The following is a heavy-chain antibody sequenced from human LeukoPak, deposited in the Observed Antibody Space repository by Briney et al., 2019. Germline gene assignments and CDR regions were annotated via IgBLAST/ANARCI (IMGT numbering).Heavy chain of an antibody. CDR3: AGGGDFDY. V-gene: IGHV3-21*01. CDR1: GFSLSSYA. J-gene: IGHJ4*02. D-gene: IGHD3-16*01. Sequence: GGSLRLSCVASGFSLSSYAMNWVRQAPGKGLEWVSSISRTSECIHYADSVRGRFAISRDNAKNSVYLQMNSLRAEDTAVYFCAGGGDFDYWGQGTLVTVSS. CDR2: ISRTSECI.